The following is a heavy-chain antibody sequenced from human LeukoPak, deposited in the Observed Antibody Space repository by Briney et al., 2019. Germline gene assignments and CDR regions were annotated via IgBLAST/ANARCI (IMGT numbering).Heavy chain of an antibody. CDR3: ARVDYDILTGWGAFDI. J-gene: IGHJ3*02. V-gene: IGHV1-2*02. CDR2: INPNSGGT. Sequence: GASVKVSCKASGYTFTGYYMHWVRQAPGQGLEWMGWINPNSGGTNYAQKFQGRVTMTRDTSISTAYMELSRLRSDDTAVYYCARVDYDILTGWGAFDIWGQGTMVTVSS. D-gene: IGHD3-9*01. CDR1: GYTFTGYY.